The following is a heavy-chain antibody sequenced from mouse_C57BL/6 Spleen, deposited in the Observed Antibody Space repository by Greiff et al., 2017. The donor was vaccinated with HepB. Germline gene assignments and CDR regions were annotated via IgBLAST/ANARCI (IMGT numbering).Heavy chain of an antibody. J-gene: IGHJ1*03. D-gene: IGHD1-1*01. CDR1: GYTFTGYW. CDR2: ILPGSGST. Sequence: VQLQQSGAELMKPGASVKLSCKATGYTFTGYWIEWVKQRPGHGLEWIGEILPGSGSTNYNEKFKGKATFTADTSSNTANMQLSSLTTEDSAIYYCARVDYYYGSSYWYFDVWGTGTTVTVSS. V-gene: IGHV1-9*01. CDR3: ARVDYYYGSSYWYFDV.